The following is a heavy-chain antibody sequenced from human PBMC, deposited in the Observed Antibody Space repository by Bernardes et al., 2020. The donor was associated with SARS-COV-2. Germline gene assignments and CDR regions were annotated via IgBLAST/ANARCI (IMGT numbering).Heavy chain of an antibody. CDR1: GYTFTGYY. J-gene: IGHJ5*02. CDR2: INPNSGGT. CDR3: ARDESERGSSPPGYNWFDP. Sequence: ASVKVSCKASGYTFTGYYMHWVRQAPGQGLEWMGWINPNSGGTNYAQKFQGRVTMTRDTSISTAYMELSRLRSDDTAVYYCARDESERGSSPPGYNWFDPWGQGTLVTVSS. D-gene: IGHD2-2*01. V-gene: IGHV1-2*02.